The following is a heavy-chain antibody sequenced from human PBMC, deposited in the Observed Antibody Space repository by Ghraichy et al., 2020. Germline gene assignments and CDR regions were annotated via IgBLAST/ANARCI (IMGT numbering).Heavy chain of an antibody. CDR3: VNFWVG. CDR1: GFTFSTYW. Sequence: GGSLRLSCAASGFTFSTYWMSWVRQAPGKGLEWVANIKPDGSETYYVDSVEGRFSISRDNAKNSLYLQMHTLGAEDTALYYCVNFWVGWGQGTLVTVSS. D-gene: IGHD1-1*01. J-gene: IGHJ4*02. V-gene: IGHV3-7*01. CDR2: IKPDGSET.